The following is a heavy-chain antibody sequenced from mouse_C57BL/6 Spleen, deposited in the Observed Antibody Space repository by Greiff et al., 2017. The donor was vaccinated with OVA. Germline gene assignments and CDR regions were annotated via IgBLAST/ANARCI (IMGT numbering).Heavy chain of an antibody. CDR1: GYTFTDYN. J-gene: IGHJ4*01. CDR3: AKKDYSNYHAMDY. V-gene: IGHV1-22*01. D-gene: IGHD2-5*01. CDR2: INPNNGGT. Sequence: EVQLQQSGPELVKPGASVKLSCKASGYTFTDYNMHWVKQSHGKSLEWIGYINPNNGGTSYNQKFKGKATLTVNKSSSTAYMELRSLTSEDSAVYYWAKKDYSNYHAMDYWGQGTSVTVSS.